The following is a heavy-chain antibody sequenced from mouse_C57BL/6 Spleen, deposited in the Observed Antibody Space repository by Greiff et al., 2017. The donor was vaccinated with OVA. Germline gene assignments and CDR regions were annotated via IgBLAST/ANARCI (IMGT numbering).Heavy chain of an antibody. D-gene: IGHD1-1*01. CDR1: GFTFSSYA. CDR3: ARDYYGSSWYFDV. J-gene: IGHJ1*03. CDR2: ISDGGSYT. V-gene: IGHV5-4*01. Sequence: EVQVVESGGGLVKPGGSLKLSCAASGFTFSSYAMSWVRQTPEKRLEWVATISDGGSYTYYPDNVKGRFTISRDNAKNNLYLQMSHPKSEDTAMYYCARDYYGSSWYFDVWGTGTTVTVSS.